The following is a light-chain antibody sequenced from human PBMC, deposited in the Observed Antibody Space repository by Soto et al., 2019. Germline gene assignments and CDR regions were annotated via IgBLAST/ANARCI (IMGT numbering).Light chain of an antibody. CDR3: GTWDSRLSAYV. CDR1: SSNIGNNY. J-gene: IGLJ1*01. V-gene: IGLV1-51*02. Sequence: QSVLTQPPSVSAAPGQKVTISCSGSSSNIGNNYVSWYQQLQGTAPKLLIYENNKRPSGIPDQFSGSKSGTSATLGITGLQTGDEAHYYCGTWDSRLSAYVFGTGTKVTVL. CDR2: ENN.